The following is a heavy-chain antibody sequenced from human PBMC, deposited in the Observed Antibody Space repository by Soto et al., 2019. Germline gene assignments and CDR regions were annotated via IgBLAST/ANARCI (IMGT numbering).Heavy chain of an antibody. CDR3: ASEDSSYYDILTGHRGPRVVDP. Sequence: PSETLSLTCAVSGYSISSGYYWGWIRQPPGKGLEWIGSIYPSGSTYYNPSLTSRVTISVDTSKNQFSLKLSSVTAADTAVYYCASEDSSYYDILTGHRGPRVVDPWGQGTLVTVSS. V-gene: IGHV4-38-2*01. CDR2: IYPSGST. CDR1: GYSISSGYY. J-gene: IGHJ5*02. D-gene: IGHD3-9*01.